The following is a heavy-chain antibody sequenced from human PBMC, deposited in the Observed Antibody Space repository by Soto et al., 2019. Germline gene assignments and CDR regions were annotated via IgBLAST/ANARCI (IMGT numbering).Heavy chain of an antibody. D-gene: IGHD1-1*01. Sequence: GGSLRLSCAASGFTFDDYTMHWVRQTPGKGLEWVSLISWDGDSTYYADSVRGRFTISRDNSKNSLFLQMNNVRAEDAALYFCAKGTRGNSPELDFWGQGTLVTVSS. CDR2: ISWDGDST. CDR3: AKGTRGNSPELDF. V-gene: IGHV3-43D*04. J-gene: IGHJ4*02. CDR1: GFTFDDYT.